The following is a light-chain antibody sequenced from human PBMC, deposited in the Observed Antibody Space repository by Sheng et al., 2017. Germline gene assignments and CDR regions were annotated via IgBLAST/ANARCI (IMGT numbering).Light chain of an antibody. CDR3: QQYGSSPRVT. J-gene: IGKJ4*01. V-gene: IGKV3-20*01. Sequence: EIVLTQSPGTLSLSPGERATLSCRASQSVSSSYLAWYQQKPGQAPRLLIYGASSRATGIPDRFSGSGSGTDFTLTISRLEPEDFAVYYCQQYGSSPRVTFGGRDRRWRSN. CDR1: QSVSSSY. CDR2: GAS.